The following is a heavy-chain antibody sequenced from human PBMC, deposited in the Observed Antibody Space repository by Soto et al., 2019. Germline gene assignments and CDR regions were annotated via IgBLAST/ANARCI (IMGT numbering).Heavy chain of an antibody. CDR1: GYTFTSYA. V-gene: IGHV1-3*01. D-gene: IGHD3-9*01. Sequence: ASVKVSCKACGYTFTSYAMHWVRQAPGQRREWMGWINAGNGNTKYSQKFRGRVTITRDTSASTAYMELSSLRSEDTAVYYCARDLYDILTGYLYSYYGMQVWGQGTTVNVSS. J-gene: IGHJ6*01. CDR2: INAGNGNT. CDR3: ARDLYDILTGYLYSYYGMQV.